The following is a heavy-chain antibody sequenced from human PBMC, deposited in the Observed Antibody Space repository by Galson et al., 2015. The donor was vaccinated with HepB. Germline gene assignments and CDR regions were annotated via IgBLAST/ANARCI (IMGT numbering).Heavy chain of an antibody. J-gene: IGHJ4*02. V-gene: IGHV1-2*02. CDR1: GYTFTGYY. Sequence: SVKVSCKASGYTFTGYYMHWVRQAPGQGLEWMGWINPNSGGTNYAQKFQGRVTITADESTSTAYMELSSLRSEDTAVYYCARVGNSYGQFYFDYWGQGTLVTVSS. CDR2: INPNSGGT. D-gene: IGHD5-18*01. CDR3: ARVGNSYGQFYFDY.